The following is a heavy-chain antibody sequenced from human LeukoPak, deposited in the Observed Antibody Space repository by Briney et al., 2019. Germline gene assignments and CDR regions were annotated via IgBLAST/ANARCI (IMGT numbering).Heavy chain of an antibody. Sequence: GGSLRLSCAASGFTFSYYSMNWVRQAPGKGLEWVASISSSGSYIFYADSLRGRFTISRDNAEGSLFLHMNSLGADDTAVYYCARGTFYYYGSGRYYNDFDFWGQGTLVTVSS. CDR3: ARGTFYYYGSGRYYNDFDF. CDR2: ISSSGSYI. J-gene: IGHJ4*02. V-gene: IGHV3-21*01. D-gene: IGHD3-10*01. CDR1: GFTFSYYS.